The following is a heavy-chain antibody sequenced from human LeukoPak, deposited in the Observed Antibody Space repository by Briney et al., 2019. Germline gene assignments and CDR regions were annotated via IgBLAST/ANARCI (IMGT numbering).Heavy chain of an antibody. Sequence: GGSLRLSCAASGFTFSSYSMNWVRQAPGKGLEWVSSISSSGSYIYYADSVKGRFTISRDNAKNSLYLQMNSLRAEDTAVYYCARESGSYPTSDAFDIWGQGTMVTVSS. J-gene: IGHJ3*02. V-gene: IGHV3-21*01. CDR3: ARESGSYPTSDAFDI. D-gene: IGHD1-26*01. CDR1: GFTFSSYS. CDR2: ISSSGSYI.